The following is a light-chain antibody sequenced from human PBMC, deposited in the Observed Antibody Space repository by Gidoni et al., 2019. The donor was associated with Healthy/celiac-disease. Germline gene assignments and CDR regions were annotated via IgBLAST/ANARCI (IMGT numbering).Light chain of an antibody. J-gene: IGKJ3*01. Sequence: DLVMTQSPLSLPVTPGEPASISCRSSQSLLHSNGYNYLDWYLQKPGQSPQLLIYLGSNRASGVPDRFSGSGSGTDFTLKSSRVEAEDVGVYYCMQALQTPRTFGPGTKVDIK. V-gene: IGKV2-28*01. CDR3: MQALQTPRT. CDR1: QSLLHSNGYNY. CDR2: LGS.